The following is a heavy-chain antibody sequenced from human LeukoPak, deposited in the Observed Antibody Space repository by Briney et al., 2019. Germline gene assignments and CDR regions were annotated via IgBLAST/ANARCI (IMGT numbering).Heavy chain of an antibody. CDR3: ARGGSYLSAFDI. CDR1: GFTFSSYW. J-gene: IGHJ3*02. V-gene: IGHV3-7*03. D-gene: IGHD1-26*01. CDR2: INQDGSEK. Sequence: GGSLRLSCVASGFTFSSYWMSWVRQAPGKGLEWVANINQDGSEKYDVDSAKGRFTISRDNAKNTLYLQMNSLRAEDTAVYYCARGGSYLSAFDIWGQGTMVTVSS.